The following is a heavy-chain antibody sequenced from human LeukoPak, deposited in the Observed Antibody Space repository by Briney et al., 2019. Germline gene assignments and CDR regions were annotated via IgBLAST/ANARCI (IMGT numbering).Heavy chain of an antibody. CDR1: GGTFSSYA. CDR3: ARGGYYGSGSYYNAYYYGMDV. V-gene: IGHV1-69*04. D-gene: IGHD3-10*01. CDR2: IIPILGIA. J-gene: IGHJ6*02. Sequence: SVKVSCKASGGTFSSYAISWVRQAPGQGLEWMGRIIPILGIANYAQKFQGRVTITADKSTSTAYMELSSLRSEDTAVYYCARGGYYGSGSYYNAYYYGMDVWSQGTTVTVS.